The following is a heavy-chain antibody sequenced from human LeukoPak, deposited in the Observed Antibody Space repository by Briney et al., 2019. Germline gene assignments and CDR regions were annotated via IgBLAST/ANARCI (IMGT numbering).Heavy chain of an antibody. CDR2: IYYSGST. D-gene: IGHD3-22*01. J-gene: IGHJ4*02. Sequence: SETLSLTCAVYGGSFSGYYWSWIRQPPGKGLEWIGYIYYSGSTNYNPSLKSRVTISVDTSKNQFSLKLSSVTAADTAVYYCARDGRGYYDSSGHYPLFWGQGTLVTVSS. CDR1: GGSFSGYY. CDR3: ARDGRGYYDSSGHYPLF. V-gene: IGHV4-59*01.